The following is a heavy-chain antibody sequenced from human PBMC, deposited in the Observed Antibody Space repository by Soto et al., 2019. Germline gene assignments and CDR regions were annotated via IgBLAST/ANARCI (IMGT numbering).Heavy chain of an antibody. Sequence: GESLKISCKGSGYSFTSYWIGWVRQMPGKGLEWMGIIYPGDSDTRYSPSFQGQVTISADKSISTAYLQWSSLKALDTAMYYCARQNIVVVPAAILNYYYMDVWGKGTTVTVSS. D-gene: IGHD2-2*01. CDR1: GYSFTSYW. CDR3: ARQNIVVVPAAILNYYYMDV. CDR2: IYPGDSDT. J-gene: IGHJ6*03. V-gene: IGHV5-51*01.